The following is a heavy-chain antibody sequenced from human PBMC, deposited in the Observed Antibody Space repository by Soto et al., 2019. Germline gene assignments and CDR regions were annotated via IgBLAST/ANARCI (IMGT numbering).Heavy chain of an antibody. D-gene: IGHD1-26*01. V-gene: IGHV4-34*12. J-gene: IGHJ6*02. CDR1: GGSFSAYY. CDR3: ARQRPTDGRWEFANYYGMDV. CDR2: IIHSEST. Sequence: SETLSLTRAVYGGSFSAYYWSWVRQPPGKGLEWIGEIIHSESTKYNPPLKSRVTISVDTSKNQFSLKLSSVTAADTAVYYCARQRPTDGRWEFANYYGMDVWGQGTPVTVSS.